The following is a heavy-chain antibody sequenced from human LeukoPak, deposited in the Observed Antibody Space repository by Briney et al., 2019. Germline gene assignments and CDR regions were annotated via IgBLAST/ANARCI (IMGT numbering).Heavy chain of an antibody. D-gene: IGHD3/OR15-3a*01. CDR3: ARGAWTAYYFDY. Sequence: RPGGSLRLSCEASGFTFSSYWMHWVRQAPGKGLVWVSRIKSDGSNYSADSVKGRFTISRDNAKNTLYLQMNSLRAEDTAVYYCARGAWTAYYFDYWGQGTLVTVSS. CDR1: GFTFSSYW. J-gene: IGHJ4*02. V-gene: IGHV3-74*01. CDR2: IKSDGSN.